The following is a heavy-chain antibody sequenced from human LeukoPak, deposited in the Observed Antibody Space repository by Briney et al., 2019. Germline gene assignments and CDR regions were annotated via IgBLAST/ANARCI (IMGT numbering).Heavy chain of an antibody. CDR3: AKKRYENGTTSPGYLDV. V-gene: IGHV3-23*01. Sequence: PGGSLRLSCAASGFTFTSFAMNWARQAPGKGLEWVSVISGSGYTTHYADSVKGRFTISRDNFKNMVYLEMNSLRAEDTAVYYCAKKRYENGTTSPGYLDVWGQGTTVTVSS. J-gene: IGHJ6*02. D-gene: IGHD1-1*01. CDR1: GFTFTSFA. CDR2: ISGSGYTT.